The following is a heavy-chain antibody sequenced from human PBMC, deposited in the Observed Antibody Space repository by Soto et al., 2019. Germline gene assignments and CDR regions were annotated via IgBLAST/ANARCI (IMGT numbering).Heavy chain of an antibody. V-gene: IGHV5-51*01. D-gene: IGHD3-22*01. CDR3: ARQNGYYDSSGYYWGYYHYGMDV. CDR1: GYSFTSYW. CDR2: IYPGDSDI. J-gene: IGHJ6*02. Sequence: GESLKIPCKGSGYSFTSYWIGWVRQMPGKGLEWMGIIYPGDSDIRYSPSFQGQVTISADKSISTAYLQWSSLKASDTAMYYCARQNGYYDSSGYYWGYYHYGMDVWGQGTTVTVSS.